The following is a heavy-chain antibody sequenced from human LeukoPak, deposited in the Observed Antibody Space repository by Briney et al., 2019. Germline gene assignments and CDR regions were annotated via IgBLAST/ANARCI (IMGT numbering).Heavy chain of an antibody. Sequence: HSETLSLTCTVSGYSISSDYYWGWIRQPPGKGLESIGSIYHSGSTYYIPSLKSRVTISVDTSMNQFSLKLSSVTAAGTAVYYCARGNVIVPAAIEYYFDYWGQGTLVTVSS. CDR1: GYSISSDYY. CDR3: ARGNVIVPAAIEYYFDY. V-gene: IGHV4-38-2*02. CDR2: IYHSGST. D-gene: IGHD2-2*02. J-gene: IGHJ4*02.